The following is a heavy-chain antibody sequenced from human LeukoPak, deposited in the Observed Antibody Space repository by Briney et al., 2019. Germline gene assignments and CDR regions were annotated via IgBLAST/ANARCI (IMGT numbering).Heavy chain of an antibody. CDR2: IFADDLT. CDR3: ARGAMSTFARYDS. V-gene: IGHV3-NL1*01. Sequence: PGGSLRLSCAASGFTFSDSGMHWVRQAPGKGLEWLSVIFADDLTYYEDSVKGRFTISRDRSQNTLYLQMNSLRVEDTAVYYCARGAMSTFARYDSWGQGNLVTVSS. J-gene: IGHJ5*02. D-gene: IGHD5-24*01. CDR1: GFTFSDSG.